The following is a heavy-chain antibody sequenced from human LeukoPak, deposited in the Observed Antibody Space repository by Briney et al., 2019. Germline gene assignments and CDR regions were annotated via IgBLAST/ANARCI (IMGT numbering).Heavy chain of an antibody. D-gene: IGHD6-19*01. CDR1: GFTFSDYD. CDR3: ARPTTSGWYPH. Sequence: PGGSLRLSCAASGFTFSDYDMNWIRQAPGTGVEWVSYITGSSSSKYYADSVKGRFTISRDNAKNSLYLQMNSLRAEDTAVYYCARPTTSGWYPHWGQGTMVTVSS. CDR2: ITGSSSSK. J-gene: IGHJ3*01. V-gene: IGHV3-48*01.